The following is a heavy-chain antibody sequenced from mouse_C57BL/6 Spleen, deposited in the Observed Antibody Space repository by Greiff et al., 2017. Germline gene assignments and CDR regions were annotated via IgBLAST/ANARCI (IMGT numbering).Heavy chain of an antibody. V-gene: IGHV1-19*01. Sequence: VQLQQSGPVLVKPGASVKMSCKASGYTFTDYYMNWVKQSHGKSLEWIGVINPYNGGTSYNQKFKGKATLTVDKSSSTAYMELNSLTSEDSAVYYCARGEEGFDYWGQGTTLTVSS. CDR3: ARGEEGFDY. J-gene: IGHJ2*01. CDR2: INPYNGGT. CDR1: GYTFTDYY.